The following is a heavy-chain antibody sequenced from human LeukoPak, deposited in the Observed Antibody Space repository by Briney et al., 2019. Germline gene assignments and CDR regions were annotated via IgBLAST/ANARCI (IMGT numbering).Heavy chain of an antibody. V-gene: IGHV4-30-4*01. CDR3: ARGGIVVVALY. Sequence: SSETLSLTCTVSGGSISSGDYYWSWIRQPPGKGLEWIGYIYYSGSTYYNPSLKSRVTISVDTSKNQFSLKLSSVTAADTAVYYCARGGIVVVALYWGQGTLVTVSS. D-gene: IGHD2-15*01. CDR1: GGSISSGDYY. CDR2: IYYSGST. J-gene: IGHJ4*02.